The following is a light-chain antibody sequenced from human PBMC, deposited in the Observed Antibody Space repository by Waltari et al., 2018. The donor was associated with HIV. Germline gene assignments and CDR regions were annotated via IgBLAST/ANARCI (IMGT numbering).Light chain of an antibody. CDR1: QGISSY. CDR2: AAS. V-gene: IGKV1-9*01. J-gene: IGKJ5*01. CDR3: QQLNSYPQNT. Sequence: DIQLTQSPSFLSASVGDRVTITCRASQGISSYLAWYQQKPGKAPKLLIYAASTLQSGVPSRFSGSGSGTECTLTISSLQPEDFATYYCQQLNSYPQNTFGQGTRLEIK.